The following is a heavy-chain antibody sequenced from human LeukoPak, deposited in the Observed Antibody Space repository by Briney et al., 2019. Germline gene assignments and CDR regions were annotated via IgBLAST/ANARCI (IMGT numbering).Heavy chain of an antibody. CDR3: ARDSQPHMTTVTRFGFDY. Sequence: SVQDSCQASGYTFTGYHMHWVRRAPGQGLEWMGWINPNSGGTKYAQKLQGRVTITRATSISTAYMDLRRLRPDDTAVYDYARDSQPHMTTVTRFGFDYWGQGTLVTVSS. J-gene: IGHJ4*02. CDR1: GYTFTGYH. V-gene: IGHV1-2*02. D-gene: IGHD4-17*01. CDR2: INPNSGGT.